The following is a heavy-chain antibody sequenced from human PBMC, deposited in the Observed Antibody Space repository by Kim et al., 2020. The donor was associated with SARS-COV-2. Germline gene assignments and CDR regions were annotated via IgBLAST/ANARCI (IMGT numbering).Heavy chain of an antibody. CDR2: IYYSGST. V-gene: IGHV4-39*07. CDR1: GGSISSSSYY. Sequence: SETLSLTCTVSGGSISSSSYYWGWIRQPPGKGLEWIGSIYYSGSTYYNPSLKSRVTISVDTSKNQFSLKLSSVTAADTAVYYCASIPPAVRWLQLGYYYYYGMDDWGQGTTVTVSS. J-gene: IGHJ6*02. CDR3: ASIPPAVRWLQLGYYYYYGMDD. D-gene: IGHD5-12*01.